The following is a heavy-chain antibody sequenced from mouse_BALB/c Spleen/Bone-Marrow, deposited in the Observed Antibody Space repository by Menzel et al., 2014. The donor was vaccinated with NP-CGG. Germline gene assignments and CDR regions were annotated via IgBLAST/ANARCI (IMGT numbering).Heavy chain of an antibody. J-gene: IGHJ4*01. CDR3: AREGGLRRGDYYAMDY. CDR2: INPYNDGT. CDR1: GYTFSAYV. D-gene: IGHD2-4*01. V-gene: IGHV1-14*01. Sequence: VQLQQSGPELVKPGASVKMSCKASGYTFSAYVMHWVQQKPGQGLEWIGYINPYNDGTKYNEKFKGKATLTSDKSSSTAYMELSSLTSEDSAVYYCAREGGLRRGDYYAMDYWCQGTSVTVSS.